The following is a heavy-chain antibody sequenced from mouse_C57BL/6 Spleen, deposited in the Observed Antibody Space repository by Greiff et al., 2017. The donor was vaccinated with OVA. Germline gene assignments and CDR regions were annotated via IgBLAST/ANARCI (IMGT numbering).Heavy chain of an antibody. CDR1: GYTFTSYW. D-gene: IGHD2-4*01. CDR3: ARGYYDYDGSGYYFDD. Sequence: VQLQQPGAELVKPGASVKMSCKASGYTFTSYWITWVKQRPGQGLEWIGDIYPGSGSTNYNEKFKSKATLTADTSSSTAYMQLSSLTSEDSAVYYCARGYYDYDGSGYYFDDWGQGTTLTVSS. CDR2: IYPGSGST. J-gene: IGHJ2*01. V-gene: IGHV1-55*01.